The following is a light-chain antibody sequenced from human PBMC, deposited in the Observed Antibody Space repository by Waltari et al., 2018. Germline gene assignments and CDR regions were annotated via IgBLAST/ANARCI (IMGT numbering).Light chain of an antibody. V-gene: IGKV3-11*01. Sequence: VLTQSPATLSLSPGDRATLSCRASQYICDYLAWYQQNPGQAPRLLMSEASNRAQGVSDRFSASGSGTDLPITVSSLEPEDVAVYYCQNRRNWPLLTFGGGTKVEIK. CDR3: QNRRNWPLLT. J-gene: IGKJ4*01. CDR1: QYICDY. CDR2: EAS.